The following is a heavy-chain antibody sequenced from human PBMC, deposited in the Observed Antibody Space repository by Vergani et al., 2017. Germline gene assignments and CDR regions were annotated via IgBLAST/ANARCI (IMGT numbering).Heavy chain of an antibody. CDR3: ASEYYDSGYY. J-gene: IGHJ4*02. V-gene: IGHV4-34*01. CDR1: GGSFSGYY. D-gene: IGHD3-22*01. CDR2: INHSGST. Sequence: QVQLQQWGAGLLKPSETLSLTCAVYGGSFSGYYWSWIRQPPGKGLEWIGEINHSGSTNYNPSLKSRVTISVDTSKNQFSLKLSSVTAADTAVYYCASEYYDSGYYWGQGTLVTVSS.